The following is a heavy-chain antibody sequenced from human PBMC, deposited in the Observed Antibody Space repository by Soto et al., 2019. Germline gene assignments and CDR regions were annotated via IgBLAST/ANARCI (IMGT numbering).Heavy chain of an antibody. CDR1: GGTLSSFINYP. CDR3: ARRDTSGFLRYFDN. CDR2: IVPNVSTV. D-gene: IGHD3-3*01. J-gene: IGHJ4*02. Sequence: QMQLVQSGAEVKKPGSSVKVSCKASGGTLSSFINYPINWVREPPGQGLEWMGGIVPNVSTVNYAQKFQGRVTITADKSTGTAYMELSSLRSEDTALYYCARRDTSGFLRYFDNWGQGTLVTVSS. V-gene: IGHV1-69*06.